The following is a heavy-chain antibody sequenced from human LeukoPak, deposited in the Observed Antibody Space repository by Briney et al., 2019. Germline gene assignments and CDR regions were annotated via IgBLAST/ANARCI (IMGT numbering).Heavy chain of an antibody. CDR3: ARDSSTWYSDYYYYMDV. J-gene: IGHJ6*03. V-gene: IGHV1-2*02. CDR2: FNPKSGDT. D-gene: IGHD2/OR15-2a*01. CDR1: GSMFTAYY. Sequence: ASVKVSCKTSGSMFTAYYIHWVRQVPGQGLEWMGWFNPKSGDTNYPQKFQGRVTMTGDTSTSTAYMELSSLRSDDTARYFCARDSSTWYSDYYYYMDVWGKGTTVTVSS.